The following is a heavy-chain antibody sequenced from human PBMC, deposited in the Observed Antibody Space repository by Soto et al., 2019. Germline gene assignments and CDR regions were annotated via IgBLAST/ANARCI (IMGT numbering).Heavy chain of an antibody. V-gene: IGHV4-39*01. J-gene: IGHJ4*02. D-gene: IGHD4-17*01. CDR2: ISFTGSS. CDR1: GASISSDLHY. CDR3: ARHIKLREFVY. Sequence: QLQLQESGPGLVRPSETLSLTCTVSGASISSDLHYWGWIRQPPGKGLAWIGTISFTGSSYYIPSLKSRITISLDTSNNQFSLKLSSVTAADTAMYYCARHIKLREFVYWGQGTLVTVSS.